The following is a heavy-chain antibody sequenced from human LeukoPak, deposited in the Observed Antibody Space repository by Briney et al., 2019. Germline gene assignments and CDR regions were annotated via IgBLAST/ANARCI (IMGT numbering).Heavy chain of an antibody. Sequence: PSETLSLTCSIYGGSFGGYYWSWIRQPPGKGLEWIGEINHSGSTNYNPSLKSRVTISIDTSKNQFSLKLSSVTAADTAVYYCARDLVTVTKGFDIWGQGTMVSVSS. D-gene: IGHD4-17*01. CDR3: ARDLVTVTKGFDI. J-gene: IGHJ3*02. V-gene: IGHV4-34*01. CDR1: GGSFGGYY. CDR2: INHSGST.